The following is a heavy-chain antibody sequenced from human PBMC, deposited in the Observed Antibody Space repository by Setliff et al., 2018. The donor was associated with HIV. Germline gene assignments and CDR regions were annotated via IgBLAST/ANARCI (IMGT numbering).Heavy chain of an antibody. D-gene: IGHD3-22*01. CDR1: GGSISSRSYS. Sequence: PSETLSLTCTVSGGSISSRSYSWGWIRQPPGKGLEWIGSVYNSGSTFYNSSLKSRVIISVDTSKNQFSLKLTSVTAADTAVYYCARDTYDSRGYFFGYWGQGTLVTVSS. CDR3: ARDTYDSRGYFFGY. CDR2: VYNSGST. J-gene: IGHJ4*02. V-gene: IGHV4-39*07.